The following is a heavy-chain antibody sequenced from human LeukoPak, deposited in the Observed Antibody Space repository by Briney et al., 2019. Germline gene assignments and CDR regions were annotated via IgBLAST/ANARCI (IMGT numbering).Heavy chain of an antibody. CDR2: ISYDGSNK. D-gene: IGHD3-22*01. Sequence: GGSLRLSCAASGFTLSSYTMHWVRQAPGKGLEWVAVISYDGSNKYYADSVKGRFTISRDNSKNTVYLQMNSLRAEDTAVYYCARDLSGGYYYHYYYYGMDVWGQGTTVTVSS. J-gene: IGHJ6*02. CDR3: ARDLSGGYYYHYYYYGMDV. CDR1: GFTLSSYT. V-gene: IGHV3-30-3*01.